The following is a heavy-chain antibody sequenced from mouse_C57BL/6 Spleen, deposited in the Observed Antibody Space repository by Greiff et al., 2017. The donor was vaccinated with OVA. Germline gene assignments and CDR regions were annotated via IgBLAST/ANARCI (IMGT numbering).Heavy chain of an antibody. V-gene: IGHV1-26*01. CDR1: GYTFTDYY. CDR3: ASGWDYGAY. Sequence: EVKLQQSGPELVKPGASVKISCKASGYTFTDYYMNWVKQSHGKSLEWIGDINPNNGGTSYNQKFKGKATLTVDKSSSTAYMELRSLTSEDSAVYYCASGWDYGAYWGQGTLVTVSA. CDR2: INPNNGGT. J-gene: IGHJ3*01. D-gene: IGHD2-4*01.